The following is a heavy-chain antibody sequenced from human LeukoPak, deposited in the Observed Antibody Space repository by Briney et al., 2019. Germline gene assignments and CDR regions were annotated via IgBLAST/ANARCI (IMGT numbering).Heavy chain of an antibody. J-gene: IGHJ4*02. CDR3: ARSHHYYDSSSYYYAEY. CDR1: RGTFSTYS. CDR2: IIPTFGTT. V-gene: IGHV1-69*05. D-gene: IGHD3-22*01. Sequence: GASVKVSCKASRGTFSTYSISWVRQAPGQGLEWMGGIIPTFGTTNYAQNFQDRVTITTDESTSTAYMELISLRSEDTAVYYCARSHHYYDSSSYYYAEYWGQGTLVTVSS.